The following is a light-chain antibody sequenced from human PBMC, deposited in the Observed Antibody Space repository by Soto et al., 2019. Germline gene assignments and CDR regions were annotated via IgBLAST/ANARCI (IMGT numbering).Light chain of an antibody. CDR1: QSVNSHY. V-gene: IGKV3-20*01. CDR2: DTS. Sequence: IVLMHSPGTLSLSPGEGATLSCRASQSVNSHYLAWYQQKPGQAPRVLIFDTSRRATGVPDRFSGSGSGTDFTLTISRLEPDDFAVYYCQQYGSSQFTFGPGTKVDIK. CDR3: QQYGSSQFT. J-gene: IGKJ3*01.